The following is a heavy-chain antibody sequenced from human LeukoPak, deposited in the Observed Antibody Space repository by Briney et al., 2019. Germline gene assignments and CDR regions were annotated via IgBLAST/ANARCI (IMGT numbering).Heavy chain of an antibody. CDR2: INPNSGGT. CDR3: ANSGYDYNWFDP. CDR1: GYTFTGYY. D-gene: IGHD5-12*01. Sequence: ASVKVSCKASGYTFTGYYMHWVRQAPGQGLEWMGWINPNSGGTNYAQKFQGRVTMTRDTSISTAYMELSRLRSDDTAVDYCANSGYDYNWFDPWGQGTLVTVSS. V-gene: IGHV1-2*02. J-gene: IGHJ5*02.